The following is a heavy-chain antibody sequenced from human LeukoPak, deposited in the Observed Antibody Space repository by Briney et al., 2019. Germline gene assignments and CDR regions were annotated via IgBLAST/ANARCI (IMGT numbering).Heavy chain of an antibody. D-gene: IGHD1-7*01. CDR2: ISGSGNYA. J-gene: IGHJ4*02. CDR3: ARVGRTSIGFDY. CDR1: GFTFSDYY. V-gene: IGHV3-11*05. Sequence: GGSLRLSCAASGFTFSDYYMSWIRQAPGKGLEWVSYISGSGNYANYADSVKGRFTISRDNGKKSLNLQMESLRAEDMAVYYCARVGRTSIGFDYWGQGTVVTVSS.